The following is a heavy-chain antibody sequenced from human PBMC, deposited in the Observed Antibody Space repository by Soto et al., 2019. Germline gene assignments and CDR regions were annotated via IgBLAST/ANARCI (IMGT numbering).Heavy chain of an antibody. CDR3: ARGRYCSSTSCYGYYYYYYMDV. D-gene: IGHD2-2*01. Sequence: QVQLQQWGAGLLKPSETLSLTCAVYGGSFSGYYWSWIRQPPGKGLEWIGEINHSGSTNYNPSLKSRVTISVDTSKNQFSLKLSSVTAADTAVYYCARGRYCSSTSCYGYYYYYYMDVWGKGTTVTVSS. CDR2: INHSGST. V-gene: IGHV4-34*01. CDR1: GGSFSGYY. J-gene: IGHJ6*03.